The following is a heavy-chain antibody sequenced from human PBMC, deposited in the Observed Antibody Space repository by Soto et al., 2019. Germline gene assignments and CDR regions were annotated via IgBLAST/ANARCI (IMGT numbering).Heavy chain of an antibody. D-gene: IGHD4-17*01. V-gene: IGHV3-53*02. Sequence: EVQLVETGGGLIQPGGSLRLSCAASGFTVSSHYMTWVRQTPGKGLEWVSIIYASDSTFYADSVKGRFTISRDNSKNTVYLHLNSLRAEDTAMYYCATPVTRLIAFVLWGQGTMVTVSS. CDR1: GFTVSSHY. J-gene: IGHJ3*01. CDR2: IYASDST. CDR3: ATPVTRLIAFVL.